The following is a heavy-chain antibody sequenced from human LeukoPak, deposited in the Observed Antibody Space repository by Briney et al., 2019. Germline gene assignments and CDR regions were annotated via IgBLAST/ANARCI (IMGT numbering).Heavy chain of an antibody. Sequence: GGSLRLSCAASGFTFSTYEMNWVRQAPGKGLEWVSYISSSGSTIYYADSVKGRFTISRDNAKNSLYLQMNSLRAEDTAVYYCARDGGSSGSYPYWGQGTLVTVSS. D-gene: IGHD1-26*01. V-gene: IGHV3-48*03. CDR2: ISSSGSTI. CDR1: GFTFSTYE. CDR3: ARDGGSSGSYPY. J-gene: IGHJ4*02.